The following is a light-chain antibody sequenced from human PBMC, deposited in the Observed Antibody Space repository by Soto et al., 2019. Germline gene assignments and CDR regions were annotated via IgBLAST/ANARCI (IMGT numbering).Light chain of an antibody. J-gene: IGKJ1*01. CDR2: AAS. Sequence: DIQMTQSPSSLSASVGQRVTITCRASQNIFTYLNWYQQKPGQAPKLLIYAASSLYTGVPSRFSGSGSGTDFSLIISNLQPEDFATYYCQQSFRTPRTFGQGTKVEIK. CDR3: QQSFRTPRT. CDR1: QNIFTY. V-gene: IGKV1-39*01.